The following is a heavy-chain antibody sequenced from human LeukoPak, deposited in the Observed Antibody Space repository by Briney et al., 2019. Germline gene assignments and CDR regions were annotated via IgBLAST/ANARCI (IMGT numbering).Heavy chain of an antibody. Sequence: PGGSLRLSCAASGFTFSSYGMHWVRQAPGKGLVWVALIGTQGSNTSYADSVRGRFTISRDNSKNTLYLQMNSLRAEDTAVYYCARDPRGSGSYDYWGQGTLVTVSS. J-gene: IGHJ4*02. V-gene: IGHV3-33*08. CDR2: IGTQGSNT. CDR3: ARDPRGSGSYDY. CDR1: GFTFSSYG. D-gene: IGHD3-10*01.